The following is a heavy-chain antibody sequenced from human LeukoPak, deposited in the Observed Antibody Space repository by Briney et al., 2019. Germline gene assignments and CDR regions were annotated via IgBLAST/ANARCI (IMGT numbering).Heavy chain of an antibody. Sequence: GSLRLSCAASGFTFSSFEMHWIRQPPGKGLEWIGYISYHGNTNYSPSLKSRVTMSVDTSKNQFSLNLMSVTAADTAVYYCARAGSSGWYGEYWGQGTLVTVSS. J-gene: IGHJ4*02. CDR1: GFTFSSFE. D-gene: IGHD6-19*01. CDR3: ARAGSSGWYGEY. CDR2: ISYHGNT. V-gene: IGHV4-59*12.